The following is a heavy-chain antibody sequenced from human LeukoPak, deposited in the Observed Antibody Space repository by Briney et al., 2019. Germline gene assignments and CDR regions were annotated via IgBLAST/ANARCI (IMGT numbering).Heavy chain of an antibody. Sequence: ASVKVSCKASGYTFASYGISWVRQAPGQGLDWMEWISAYNGNTNYAQKLQGRVTMTTDTSTRTAYMELRSLRSDDTAVYYCARVGFGVYYGSGSHYYYGMDVWGQGTTVTVSS. CDR1: GYTFASYG. J-gene: IGHJ6*02. V-gene: IGHV1-18*01. D-gene: IGHD3-10*01. CDR3: ARVGFGVYYGSGSHYYYGMDV. CDR2: ISAYNGNT.